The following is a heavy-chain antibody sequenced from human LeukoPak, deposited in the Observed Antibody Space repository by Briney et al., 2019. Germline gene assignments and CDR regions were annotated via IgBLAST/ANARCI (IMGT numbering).Heavy chain of an antibody. V-gene: IGHV3-21*01. Sequence: GGSLRLSCAASGFTFNNAWMNWVRQAPGKGLEWVSSISSSSSYIYYADSVKGRFTISRDNAKNSLYLQMNSLRAEDTAVYYCARATYYDFWSGYSWVNWFDPWGQGTLVTVSS. CDR3: ARATYYDFWSGYSWVNWFDP. J-gene: IGHJ5*02. CDR1: GFTFNNAW. CDR2: ISSSSSYI. D-gene: IGHD3-3*01.